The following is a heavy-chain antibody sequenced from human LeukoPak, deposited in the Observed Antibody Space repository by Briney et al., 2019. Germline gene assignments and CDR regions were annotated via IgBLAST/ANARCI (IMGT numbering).Heavy chain of an antibody. Sequence: GGSLRLSCAASGFTFSSYWMSWVRQAPGKGLEWVANIKQDRSEKYYVDSVKGRFTIARDNAKNSLYLQMNSLRAEDTAVYYCATLSATYASGDYYLDYWGQGTLVTVSS. CDR2: IKQDRSEK. CDR1: GFTFSSYW. CDR3: ATLSATYASGDYYLDY. D-gene: IGHD2/OR15-2a*01. J-gene: IGHJ4*02. V-gene: IGHV3-7*01.